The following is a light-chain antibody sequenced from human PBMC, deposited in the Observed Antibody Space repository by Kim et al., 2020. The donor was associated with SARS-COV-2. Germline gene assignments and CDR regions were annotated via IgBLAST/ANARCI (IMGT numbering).Light chain of an antibody. CDR1: QDIRND. J-gene: IGKJ5*01. Sequence: ASVGERVTSTCRASQDIRNDLGWYQQNPGRAPKRLIYGASSLQSGVPSRCSGSGSGTEFTLTISSLQPEDFATYFCLQHNTYPITFGQGTRLEIK. CDR2: GAS. V-gene: IGKV1-17*01. CDR3: LQHNTYPIT.